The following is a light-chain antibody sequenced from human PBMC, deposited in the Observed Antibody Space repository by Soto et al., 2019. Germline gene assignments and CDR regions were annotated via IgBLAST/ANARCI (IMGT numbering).Light chain of an antibody. CDR2: ETD. CDR1: NSNIGANS. Sequence: QSVLTQPPSVSAAPGQKVTISCSGSNSNIGANSVSWYQQFPGTAPKLLIFETDKRPSGIPDRFSASKSGTSATLGIAGLQTGDEADYYCGTWDGSLSVVVFGGGTKLTVL. J-gene: IGLJ3*02. CDR3: GTWDGSLSVVV. V-gene: IGLV1-51*02.